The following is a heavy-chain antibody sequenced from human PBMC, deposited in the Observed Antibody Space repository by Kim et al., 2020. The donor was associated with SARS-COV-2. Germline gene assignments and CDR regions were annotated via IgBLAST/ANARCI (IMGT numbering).Heavy chain of an antibody. V-gene: IGHV3-30*02. J-gene: IGHJ4*02. Sequence: VKGRFSMSRDNSKNALFLQMNGLRPEDTAVYYCAKFGVAFEGGRRWLHSNYWGQGTLVTVSS. D-gene: IGHD5-12*01. CDR3: AKFGVAFEGGRRWLHSNY.